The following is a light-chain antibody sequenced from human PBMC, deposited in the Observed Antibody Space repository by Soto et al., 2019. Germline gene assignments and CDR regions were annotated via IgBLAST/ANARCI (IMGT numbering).Light chain of an antibody. CDR1: QDISNY. CDR2: DAS. CDR3: QQYDNLLTWT. V-gene: IGKV1-33*01. J-gene: IGKJ1*01. Sequence: DIQMTQSPSSLSASVGDRVTITCEASQDISNYLNWYQQKPGKAPKLLIYDASNSETGVPSRFSGSGSGTDFTFTISSLQPEDIATYYCQQYDNLLTWTFGQGTKVEIK.